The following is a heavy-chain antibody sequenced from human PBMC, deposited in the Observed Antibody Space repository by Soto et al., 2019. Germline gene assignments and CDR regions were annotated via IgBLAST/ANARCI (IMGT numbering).Heavy chain of an antibody. CDR3: ARDARNYVFWSGYSDCFDP. Sequence: GGSLRLSCAASGFTFSSYSMNWVRQAPGKGLEWVSYISSSSSTIYYADSVKGRFTISRDNAKNSLYLQMNSLRAEDTAVHYWARDARNYVFWSGYSDCFDPWGRETLVTV. V-gene: IGHV3-48*01. J-gene: IGHJ5*02. CDR1: GFTFSSYS. D-gene: IGHD3-3*01. CDR2: ISSSSSTI.